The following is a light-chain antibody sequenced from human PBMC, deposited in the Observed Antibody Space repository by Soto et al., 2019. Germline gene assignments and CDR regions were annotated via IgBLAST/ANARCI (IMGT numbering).Light chain of an antibody. V-gene: IGKV1-6*01. CDR3: LQDYNYPPT. CDR2: TAS. J-gene: IGKJ2*01. Sequence: AIQMTQSPSSLSASVGDIVIITCRASQSIRNDLVWYQQKPGKAPKLLIYTASNLQSGVPSSFSGSGSGTDFTLTISSLQPEDFATYYCLQDYNYPPTFGQGTKLEIK. CDR1: QSIRND.